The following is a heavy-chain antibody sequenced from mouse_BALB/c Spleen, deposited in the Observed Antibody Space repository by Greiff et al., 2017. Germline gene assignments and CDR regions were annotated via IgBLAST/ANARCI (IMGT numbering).Heavy chain of an antibody. Sequence: DVHLVESGGGLVKPGGSLKLSCAASGFTFSSYTMSWVRQTPEKRLEWVATISSGGSYTYYPDSVKGRFTISRDNAKNTLYLQMSSLKSEDTAMYYCTDDYDLPFAYWGQGTLVTVSA. CDR1: GFTFSSYT. D-gene: IGHD2-4*01. J-gene: IGHJ3*01. CDR3: TDDYDLPFAY. CDR2: ISSGGSYT. V-gene: IGHV5-6-4*01.